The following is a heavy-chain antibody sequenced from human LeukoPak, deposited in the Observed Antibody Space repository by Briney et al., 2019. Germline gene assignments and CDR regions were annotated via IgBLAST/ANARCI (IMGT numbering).Heavy chain of an antibody. CDR1: GFTFDDYA. D-gene: IGHD1-26*01. CDR3: AKDRRGSYYYYYYMDV. J-gene: IGHJ6*03. V-gene: IGHV3-43D*03. Sequence: GGSLRLSCAASGFTFDDYAMHWVRQAPGKGLEWVSLISWDGGSTYYADSVKGRFTISRDNSKNSLYLQMNSLRAEDTALYYCAKDRRGSYYYYYYMDVWDKGTTVTVSS. CDR2: ISWDGGST.